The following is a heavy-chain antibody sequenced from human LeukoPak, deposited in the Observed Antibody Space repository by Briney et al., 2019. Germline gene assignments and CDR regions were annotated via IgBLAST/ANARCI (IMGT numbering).Heavy chain of an antibody. J-gene: IGHJ4*02. CDR2: IFTDGST. D-gene: IGHD6-13*01. Sequence: TPSQTLSLACTVSGGSITSGYYYWTRIRQPAGKGLEWIGRIFTDGSTNYNPSLMGRVTLSLDTSKNQFSLKLSSVTAADTALYYCARGMAAAGKLDYWGQGNLVTVSS. V-gene: IGHV4-61*02. CDR3: ARGMAAAGKLDY. CDR1: GGSITSGYYY.